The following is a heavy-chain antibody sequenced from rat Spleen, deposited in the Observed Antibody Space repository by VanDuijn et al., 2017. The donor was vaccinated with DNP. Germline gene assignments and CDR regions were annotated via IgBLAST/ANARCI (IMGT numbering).Heavy chain of an antibody. V-gene: IGHV1-43*01. J-gene: IGHJ1*01. CDR3: ARWDNYYWYFDF. Sequence: QVQLQQSGAELAKPGSSVKISCKASGNAFITNYFGWIKQTTGQGLDYIGYIHTGSGGTNYNEKFKGQATLTVDKSSSTAFMQLSSLTPDDSAVYYCARWDNYYWYFDFWGPGTMVTVSS. CDR2: IHTGSGGT. D-gene: IGHD5-1*01. CDR1: GNAFITNY.